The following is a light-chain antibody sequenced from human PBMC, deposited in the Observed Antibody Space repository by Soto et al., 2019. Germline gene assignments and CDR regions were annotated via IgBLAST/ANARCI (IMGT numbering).Light chain of an antibody. CDR2: DVS. J-gene: IGLJ1*01. CDR3: SSYPSSSIPCV. Sequence: QSALTQPASVSGSPGQSITISCTGTSSDVGGYNYVSWYQQHPGKAPKLMIYDVSNRPSGVSNRFSGSKSGNTASLTISGLQAEDEADYYCSSYPSSSIPCVFGTGTKLTVL. V-gene: IGLV2-14*01. CDR1: SSDVGGYNY.